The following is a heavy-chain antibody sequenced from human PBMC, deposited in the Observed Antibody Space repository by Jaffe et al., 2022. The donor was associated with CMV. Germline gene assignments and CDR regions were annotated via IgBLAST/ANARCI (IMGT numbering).Heavy chain of an antibody. J-gene: IGHJ4*02. Sequence: QVQLQESGPGLVKPSETLSLTCTVSGGSISSYYWSWIRQPPGKGLEWIGYIYYSGSTNYNPSLKSRVTISVDTSKNQFSLKLSSVTAADTAVYYCASGATTYDILTGYPTYYFDYWGQGTLVTVSS. CDR3: ASGATTYDILTGYPTYYFDY. CDR2: IYYSGST. D-gene: IGHD3-9*01. V-gene: IGHV4-59*01. CDR1: GGSISSYY.